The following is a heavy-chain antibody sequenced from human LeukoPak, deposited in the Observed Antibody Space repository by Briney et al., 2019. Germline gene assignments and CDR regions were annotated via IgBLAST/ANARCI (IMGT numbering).Heavy chain of an antibody. CDR1: GFTFNSYA. Sequence: GSLRLSCAASGFTFNSYAMHWVRQAPGKGLQWVAVISSDGSSEFSADSVKGRFTISRDNSKNALYLQMNTLRAEDTAVYYCARASLLARGYHYYMDVWGKGTTVTVSS. V-gene: IGHV3-30*01. J-gene: IGHJ6*03. CDR3: ARASLLARGYHYYMDV. D-gene: IGHD3-3*02. CDR2: ISSDGSSE.